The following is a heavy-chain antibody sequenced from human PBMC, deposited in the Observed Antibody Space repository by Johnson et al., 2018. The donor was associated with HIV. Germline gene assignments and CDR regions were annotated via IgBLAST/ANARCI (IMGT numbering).Heavy chain of an antibody. Sequence: VQLVESGGALVQPGRSLRLSCAASGFTFDDYGMSWVRQAPGKGLEWVSGINWNGGSTGYADSVKGRFTISRDNAKNSLYLQMNSLRAEDTAVYYCALRDGYNYELDPVRHFDIWGQGTMVTVSS. CDR3: ALRDGYNYELDPVRHFDI. CDR2: INWNGGST. V-gene: IGHV3-20*04. J-gene: IGHJ3*02. D-gene: IGHD5-24*01. CDR1: GFTFDDYG.